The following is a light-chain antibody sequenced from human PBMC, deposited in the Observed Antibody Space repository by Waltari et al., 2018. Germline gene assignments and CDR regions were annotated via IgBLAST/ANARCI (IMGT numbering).Light chain of an antibody. CDR2: WAS. CDR3: QQYYTSPQLT. V-gene: IGKV4-1*01. J-gene: IGKJ4*01. Sequence: DIVMTQSPDSLAVSLGERAPINCKSSQSVLYSSNNKNYLAWYQQKPGQPPKLLIYWASTRDSGVPDRFSGSGSGTDFTLTISSLQAEDMAVYYCQQYYTSPQLTFGGGTKVEIK. CDR1: QSVLYSSNNKNY.